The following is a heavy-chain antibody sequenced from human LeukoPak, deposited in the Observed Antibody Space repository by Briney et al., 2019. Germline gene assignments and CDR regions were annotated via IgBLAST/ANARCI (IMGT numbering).Heavy chain of an antibody. V-gene: IGHV4-34*01. CDR1: GGSFSGYY. D-gene: IGHD2-15*01. Sequence: PSETLSLTCAVYGGSFSGYYWGWIRQPPGKGLEWIGSIYYSGSTYYNPSLKSRVTISVDTSKNQFSLKLRSVTAADTAVYYCARLCSGGSCYWGEDYWGQGTLVSVSS. J-gene: IGHJ4*02. CDR3: ARLCSGGSCYWGEDY. CDR2: IYYSGST.